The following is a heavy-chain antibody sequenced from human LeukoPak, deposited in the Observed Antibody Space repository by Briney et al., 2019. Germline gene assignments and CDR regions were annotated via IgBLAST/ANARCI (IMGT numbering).Heavy chain of an antibody. CDR2: IYYSGST. CDR1: GGSISSGDYY. V-gene: IGHV4-30-4*08. D-gene: IGHD2-2*01. CDR3: ARERAVPAALYYMDV. J-gene: IGHJ6*03. Sequence: SETLSLTCTVSGGSISSGDYYWSWIRQPPGKGLEWIGYIYYSGSTYYNPSLKSRVTISVDTSKNQFSLKLSSVTAADTAVYYRARERAVPAALYYMDVWGKGTTVTVSS.